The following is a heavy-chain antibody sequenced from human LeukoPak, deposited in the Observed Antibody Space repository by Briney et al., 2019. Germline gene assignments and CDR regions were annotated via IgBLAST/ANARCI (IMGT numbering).Heavy chain of an antibody. D-gene: IGHD3-10*01. V-gene: IGHV3-11*01. CDR2: ISSSGNSV. CDR1: DFVFSDYY. CDR3: AREMEGDYGSGTFFDL. J-gene: IGHJ4*02. Sequence: KPGGSLRLSCAASDFVFSDYYMSWVRQPPGKGLEWVSYISSSGNSVYYADSVKGRFTISRDNAKNSLYLQMNSLRAEDTAVYYCAREMEGDYGSGTFFDLWGPGNMVTVSS.